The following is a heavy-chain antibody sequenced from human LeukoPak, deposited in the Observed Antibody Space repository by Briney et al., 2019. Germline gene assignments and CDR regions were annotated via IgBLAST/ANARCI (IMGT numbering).Heavy chain of an antibody. CDR3: ARVAKSYYYMDV. D-gene: IGHD5-12*01. J-gene: IGHJ6*03. V-gene: IGHV1-18*01. CDR1: GYTFTSYG. Sequence: GASVKVSCKASGYTFTSYGISWVRQGPGQGLEWMGWISAYNGNTNYAQKLQGRVTMTTDTSTSTAYMELRGLRSDDTAVYYCARVAKSYYYMDVWGKGTTVTVSS. CDR2: ISAYNGNT.